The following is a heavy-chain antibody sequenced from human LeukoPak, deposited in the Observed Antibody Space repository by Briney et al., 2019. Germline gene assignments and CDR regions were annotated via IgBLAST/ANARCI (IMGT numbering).Heavy chain of an antibody. J-gene: IGHJ4*02. V-gene: IGHV4-4*02. Sequence: PSGTLSLTCGVSGGSISSTNWWTWVRQPPGEGLEWIGSIYYSGSTHYNPSLKSRVIISVDTSKNQISLKVSSVTAADTAVYFCARDAGYSNGWDYWGQGTLVTVSS. CDR1: GGSISSTNW. CDR3: ARDAGYSNGWDY. D-gene: IGHD6-19*01. CDR2: IYYSGST.